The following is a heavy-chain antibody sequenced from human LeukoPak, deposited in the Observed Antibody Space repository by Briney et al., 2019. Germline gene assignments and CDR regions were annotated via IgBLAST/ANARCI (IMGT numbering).Heavy chain of an antibody. CDR3: ARSGTRRYYFYGMDV. D-gene: IGHD1/OR15-1a*01. V-gene: IGHV4-39*01. J-gene: IGHJ6*02. CDR2: IDYSGST. Sequence: SETLSLTCTVSGGSISSSSYYWGWIRQPPGKGLGWIGSIDYSGSTYYNPSLKSRVTIAVDTSKNQFSLKMSSVTAEDTAVYYCARSGTRRYYFYGMDVWGQGTTVTVSS. CDR1: GGSISSSSYY.